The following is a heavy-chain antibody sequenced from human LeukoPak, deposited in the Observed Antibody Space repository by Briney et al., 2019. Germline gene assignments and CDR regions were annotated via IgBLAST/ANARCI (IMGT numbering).Heavy chain of an antibody. CDR2: IYTSGST. CDR3: ARAVGRFGKLYGGFDP. CDR1: GASISSYY. V-gene: IGHV4-4*07. Sequence: SETLSLICTVSGASISSYYWSWIRQPAGKGLEWIGRIYTSGSTNYNPSLKSRVTMSVDTSKNEFSLKLSSVTAADTAVYYCARAVGRFGKLYGGFDPWGQGTLVTVSS. D-gene: IGHD3-10*01. J-gene: IGHJ5*02.